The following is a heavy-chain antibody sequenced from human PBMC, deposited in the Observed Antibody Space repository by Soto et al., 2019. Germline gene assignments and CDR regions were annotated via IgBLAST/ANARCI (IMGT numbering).Heavy chain of an antibody. D-gene: IGHD3-22*01. CDR3: ARSDDYDDSSGYYRGGDFDI. Sequence: QVQLVQSGAEVTKPGSSVTVSCTASGGTFSSYAISWVRQAPGQGLELMGGIIPIFGTANYAQKVQGRVTITAAESTITAYRELSNLRLEDTDVYYCARSDDYDDSSGYYRGGDFDIWGQGTMVTVSS. J-gene: IGHJ3*02. CDR2: IIPIFGTA. CDR1: GGTFSSYA. V-gene: IGHV1-69*01.